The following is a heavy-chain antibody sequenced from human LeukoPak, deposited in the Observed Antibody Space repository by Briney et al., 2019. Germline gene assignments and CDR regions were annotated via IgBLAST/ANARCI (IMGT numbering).Heavy chain of an antibody. CDR2: ISSSSSTI. Sequence: GGSLRLSCAASGFTFSTFSMNWVRQAPGKGLEWVSYISSSSSTIYYADSVKGRFTISRDNAKNSLYLQMNSLRAEDTAVYYCARAAYSSGWYGDHWGQGTLVTVSS. J-gene: IGHJ4*02. D-gene: IGHD6-19*01. CDR1: GFTFSTFS. V-gene: IGHV3-48*04. CDR3: ARAAYSSGWYGDH.